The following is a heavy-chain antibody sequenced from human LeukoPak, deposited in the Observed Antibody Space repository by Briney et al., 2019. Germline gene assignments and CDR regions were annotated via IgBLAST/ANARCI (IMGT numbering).Heavy chain of an antibody. CDR2: ISGDASVS. D-gene: IGHD3-10*01. V-gene: IGHV3-23*01. CDR1: GFTFRFYA. Sequence: GGSLRLSCASSGFTFRFYAMTWVRLAPGKGLEWVSGISGDASVSRHADSVKGRFNISRDNSKNTLYLQMNSLRAEDTAVYYCAKVVRGAIDYWGQGTLVTVSS. J-gene: IGHJ4*02. CDR3: AKVVRGAIDY.